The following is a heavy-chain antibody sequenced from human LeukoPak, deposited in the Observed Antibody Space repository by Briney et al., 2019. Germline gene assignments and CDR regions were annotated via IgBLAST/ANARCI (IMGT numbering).Heavy chain of an antibody. V-gene: IGHV3-53*01. CDR3: AAQDTFFDS. D-gene: IGHD2-15*01. Sequence: GGSLRLSCAASGFTVSYNYMSWVRQAPGKGLEWVSSIYTTGTTYYAESVKGRFTISRDSSKTTVFLQMNSQRAEDTAVYYCAAQDTFFDSWGQGTLVTVSS. J-gene: IGHJ4*02. CDR1: GFTVSYNY. CDR2: IYTTGTT.